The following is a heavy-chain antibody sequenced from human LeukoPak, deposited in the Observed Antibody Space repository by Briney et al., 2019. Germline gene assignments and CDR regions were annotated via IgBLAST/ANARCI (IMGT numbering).Heavy chain of an antibody. J-gene: IGHJ4*02. CDR1: GGSISSGGYS. D-gene: IGHD5-12*01. V-gene: IGHV4-30-2*05. CDR3: ARGHSIVATDY. Sequence: PSETLSLTCAVSGGSISSGGYSWSWIRQPPGKGLEWIGYIYHSGSTYYNPSLKSRVTIPVDTSKNQFSLKLSSVTAADTAVYYCARGHSIVATDYWGQGTLVTVSS. CDR2: IYHSGST.